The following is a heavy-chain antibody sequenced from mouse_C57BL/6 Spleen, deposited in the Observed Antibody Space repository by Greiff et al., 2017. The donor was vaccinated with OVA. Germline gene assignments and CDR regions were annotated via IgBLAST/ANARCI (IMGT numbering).Heavy chain of an antibody. CDR2: INPNNGGT. CDR1: GYTFTDYY. V-gene: IGHV1-26*01. D-gene: IGHD1-1*01. J-gene: IGHJ2*01. CDR3: ARFPYYYGSSSFFDY. Sequence: EVQLQQSGPELVKPGASVKISCKASGYTFTDYYMNWVKQSHGKSLEWIGDINPNNGGTSYNQKFKGKATLTVDKSSSTAYMELRSLTSEDSAVYYCARFPYYYGSSSFFDYWGQGTALTVSS.